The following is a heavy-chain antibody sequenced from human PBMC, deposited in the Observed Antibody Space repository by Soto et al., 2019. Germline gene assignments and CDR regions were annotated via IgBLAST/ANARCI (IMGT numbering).Heavy chain of an antibody. J-gene: IGHJ6*02. CDR1: GGSISSSSYY. D-gene: IGHD6-13*01. CDR3: ARDFVLYGSSWSNYYGMDV. V-gene: IGHV4-39*02. Sequence: QLQLQESGPGLVKPSETLSLTCTVSGGSISSSSYYWGWIRQPPGKGLEWIGSIYYSGSTYYNPSLKSRVTISVDTSKNQFSLKLSSVTAADTAVYYCARDFVLYGSSWSNYYGMDVWGQGTTVTVSS. CDR2: IYYSGST.